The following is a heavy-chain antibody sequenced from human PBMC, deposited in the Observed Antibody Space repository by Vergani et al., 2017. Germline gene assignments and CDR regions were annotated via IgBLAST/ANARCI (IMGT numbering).Heavy chain of an antibody. V-gene: IGHV3-23*01. CDR2: ISGSGGST. CDR1: GFTFSSYA. CDR3: AKDFGLDYWYFDL. J-gene: IGHJ2*01. Sequence: EVQLLESGGGLVQPGGSLRLSCAASGFTFSSYAMSWVRQAPGKGLEWVSAISGSGGSTYYADSVKGRFTISRDNAKNSLYLQMNSLRAEDTALYYCAKDFGLDYWYFDLWGRGTLVTVSS. D-gene: IGHD3-16*01.